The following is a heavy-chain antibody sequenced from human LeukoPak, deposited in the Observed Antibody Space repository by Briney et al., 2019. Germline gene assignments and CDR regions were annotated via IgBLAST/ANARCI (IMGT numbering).Heavy chain of an antibody. CDR3: ARSVRWFDP. Sequence: KPSETLSLTCTVSGGSISSSSYYWGWIRQPPGKGLEWIGSIYYSGSTYYNPSLKSRVTISVDTSKNQFSLKLSSVTAADTAVYYCARSVRWFDPWGQGTLVTVSS. V-gene: IGHV4-39*01. CDR2: IYYSGST. D-gene: IGHD4-17*01. CDR1: GGSISSSSYY. J-gene: IGHJ5*02.